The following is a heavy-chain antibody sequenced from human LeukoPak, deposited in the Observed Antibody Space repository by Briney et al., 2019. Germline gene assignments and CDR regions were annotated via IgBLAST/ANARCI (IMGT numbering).Heavy chain of an antibody. D-gene: IGHD3-3*01. J-gene: IGHJ3*02. CDR1: GYSFTSYW. V-gene: IGHV5-51*01. CDR3: ASSTIFGVVIYDAFDI. Sequence: GESLKISCKGSGYSFTSYWIGWVRQMPGKGLEWMGIIYPGDSDTRYSPSSQGQVTISADKSISTAYLQWSSLKASDTAMYYCASSTIFGVVIYDAFDIWGQGTMVTVSS. CDR2: IYPGDSDT.